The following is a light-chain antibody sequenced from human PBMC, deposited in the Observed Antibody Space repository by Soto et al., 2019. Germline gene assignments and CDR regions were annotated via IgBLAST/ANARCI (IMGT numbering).Light chain of an antibody. V-gene: IGKV1-39*01. Sequence: DIQMTQSPSSLSASVGDRVTITCRASQSVDSYLNWYSQKSGKAPKLLIYDVSSLESVVPLRFSGSGSGTEFTFTISSLQPVVFATYYCLQFSITPGTFGQGTKMEIK. CDR1: QSVDSY. J-gene: IGKJ1*01. CDR2: DVS. CDR3: LQFSITPGT.